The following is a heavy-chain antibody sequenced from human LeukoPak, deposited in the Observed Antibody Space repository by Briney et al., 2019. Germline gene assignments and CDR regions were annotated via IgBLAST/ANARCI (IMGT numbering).Heavy chain of an antibody. CDR1: GFTCSSYW. V-gene: IGHV3-7*01. Sequence: PGGSLRRSGAASGFTCSSYWMSWVRQAPGKGLEWVANIKQDGSEKYYVDSGKGRFTISRDNTKNSLYLQMTSLRAEDTAVYYCAREDQPDYYDSSGYYFDYWGQGTLVTVSS. CDR2: IKQDGSEK. J-gene: IGHJ4*02. D-gene: IGHD3-22*01. CDR3: AREDQPDYYDSSGYYFDY.